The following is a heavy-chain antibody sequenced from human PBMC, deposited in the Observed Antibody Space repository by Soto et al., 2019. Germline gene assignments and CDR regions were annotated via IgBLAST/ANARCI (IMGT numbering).Heavy chain of an antibody. V-gene: IGHV3-74*01. D-gene: IGHD2-21*02. CDR2: INRDGGST. J-gene: IGHJ5*02. Sequence: EVQLVESGGGLVQPGGSLRLSCAASGFTFSSYWMHWVRQAPGKGLVWVSRINRDGGSTSYADSVKGRFTTSRDNAKKTLYLQMNSLRAEDTAVYYCARDGGNSQLLNWFDPWGPGTLVTVSS. CDR1: GFTFSSYW. CDR3: ARDGGNSQLLNWFDP.